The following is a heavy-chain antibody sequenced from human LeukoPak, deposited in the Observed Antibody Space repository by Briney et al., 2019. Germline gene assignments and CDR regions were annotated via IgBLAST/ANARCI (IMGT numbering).Heavy chain of an antibody. CDR1: GGSISSSSYY. CDR2: IYYSGST. D-gene: IGHD3-22*01. CDR3: ARHCDNVGYYFDY. J-gene: IGHJ4*02. Sequence: PSETLSLTCTVSGGSISSSSYYWGWIRQPPGKGLEWIGSIYYSGSTYYNPSLKSRVTISVDTSKNQFSLNLSSVTAADTAVYYCARHCDNVGYYFDYWGQGTLVTVSS. V-gene: IGHV4-39*01.